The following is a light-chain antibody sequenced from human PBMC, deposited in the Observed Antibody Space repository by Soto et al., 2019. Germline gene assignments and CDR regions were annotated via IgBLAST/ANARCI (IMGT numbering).Light chain of an antibody. J-gene: IGKJ1*01. Sequence: EIVLTQSPATRSVSPGERVALSCRASQSVSSNLAWYQQKPGQAPRLLIYGASTPATGIPARCSASGSGTDLTLTVNSLQPADFAVYDCQHYDRAPMWTFGQGTKVDIK. CDR1: QSVSSN. V-gene: IGKV3-15*01. CDR3: QHYDRAPMWT. CDR2: GAS.